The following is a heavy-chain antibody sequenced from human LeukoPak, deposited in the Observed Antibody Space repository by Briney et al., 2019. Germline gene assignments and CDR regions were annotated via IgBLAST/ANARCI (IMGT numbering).Heavy chain of an antibody. J-gene: IGHJ4*02. CDR1: GGSISSSSYY. V-gene: IGHV4-39*01. CDR2: IYYSGST. D-gene: IGHD3-16*01. Sequence: PSETLSLTCTVSGGSISSSSYYWGWIRQPPGKGLEWIGSIYYSGSTYYNPSLKSRVTISVDTSKNQFSLKLSSVTAADTAVYYCARQNRRGGDDYFDYWGQGTLVTVSS. CDR3: ARQNRRGGDDYFDY.